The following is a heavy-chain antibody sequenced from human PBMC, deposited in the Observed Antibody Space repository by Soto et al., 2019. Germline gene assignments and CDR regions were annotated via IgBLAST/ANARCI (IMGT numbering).Heavy chain of an antibody. CDR1: GYTFTSYD. D-gene: IGHD2-2*02. Sequence: ASVKVSCKASGYTFTSYDINWVRQATGQGLEWMGWMNPNSGNTGYAQKFQGRVTMTRNTSISTAYMELSSLRSEDTAVYYCARHVVVPAAINWFDPWGQGTLVTVSS. CDR3: ARHVVVPAAINWFDP. V-gene: IGHV1-8*01. CDR2: MNPNSGNT. J-gene: IGHJ5*02.